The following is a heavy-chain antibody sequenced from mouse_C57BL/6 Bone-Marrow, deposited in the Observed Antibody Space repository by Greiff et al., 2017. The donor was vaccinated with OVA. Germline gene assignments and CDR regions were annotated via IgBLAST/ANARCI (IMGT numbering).Heavy chain of an antibody. D-gene: IGHD2-4*01. CDR2: IYPGDGDT. CDR1: GYAFSSSW. Sequence: QVQLKESGPELVKPGASVKISCKASGYAFSSSWMNWVKQRPGNGLEWIGRIYPGDGDTNYNGKFKGKATLTADKSSSTAYMQLSSLTSEDSAVSFCAREDYDSLFAYWGQGTLVTVSA. V-gene: IGHV1-82*01. J-gene: IGHJ3*01. CDR3: AREDYDSLFAY.